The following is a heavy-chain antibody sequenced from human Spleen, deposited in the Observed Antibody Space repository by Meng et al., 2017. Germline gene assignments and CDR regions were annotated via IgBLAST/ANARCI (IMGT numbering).Heavy chain of an antibody. V-gene: IGHV3-9*03. CDR2: ISWNSGGI. CDR1: GFTFDDYA. CDR3: AKDTSDGYSYGYFDY. Sequence: GGSLRLSCAASGFTFDDYAMHWVRQAPGKGLEWVSGISWNSGGIGYADSVKGRFTISRDNAKNSLYLQMNSLRAEDMALYYCAKDTSDGYSYGYFDYWGQGTLVTVSS. D-gene: IGHD5-18*01. J-gene: IGHJ4*02.